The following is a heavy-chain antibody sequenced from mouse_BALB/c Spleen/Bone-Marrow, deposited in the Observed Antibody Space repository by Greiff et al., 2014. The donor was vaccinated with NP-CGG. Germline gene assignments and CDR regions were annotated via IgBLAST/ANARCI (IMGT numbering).Heavy chain of an antibody. D-gene: IGHD1-1*01. V-gene: IGHV1-87*01. CDR2: IYPGDGDT. CDR1: GYTFTSYW. Sequence: VQLQQSGAELARPGASVKLSCKASGYTFTSYWMQWVKQRPGQGLEWIGAIYPGDGDTRYTQKFKGKATLNADKSSSTAYMQLSSLASEDSAVYYCARYYYGSSYEYFDVWGAGITVTVST. J-gene: IGHJ1*01. CDR3: ARYYYGSSYEYFDV.